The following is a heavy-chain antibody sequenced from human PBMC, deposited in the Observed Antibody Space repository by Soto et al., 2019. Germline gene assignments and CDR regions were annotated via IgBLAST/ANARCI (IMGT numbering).Heavy chain of an antibody. CDR3: AIEKVGADSVHVFDI. CDR2: IYSGGTT. V-gene: IGHV3-53*01. J-gene: IGHJ3*02. Sequence: PGGSLRLSCVVSGFTVSSTNYMSWVRQAPGKGLEWVSVIYSGGTTFYADSVKGRFTISRDNAKNSLYLQMNSLRAEDTALYYCAIEKVGADSVHVFDIWGQGTMVTVSS. D-gene: IGHD1-26*01. CDR1: GFTVSSTNY.